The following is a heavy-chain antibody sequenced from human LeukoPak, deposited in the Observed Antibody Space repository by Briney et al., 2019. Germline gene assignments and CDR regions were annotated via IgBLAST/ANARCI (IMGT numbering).Heavy chain of an antibody. Sequence: PGGPLRLSCAASGFTFSSYGMTWVRQAPGKGLEWVSGISDSGGYTAYADSVKGRFTISRDNSKNTLYLQMNSLRAEDTAVYYCAKVQSGSYDFWGQGTLVTVSS. CDR1: GFTFSSYG. J-gene: IGHJ4*02. CDR3: AKVQSGSYDF. V-gene: IGHV3-23*01. CDR2: ISDSGGYT. D-gene: IGHD1-26*01.